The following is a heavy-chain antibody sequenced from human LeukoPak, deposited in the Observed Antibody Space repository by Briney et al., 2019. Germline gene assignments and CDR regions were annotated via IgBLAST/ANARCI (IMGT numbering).Heavy chain of an antibody. V-gene: IGHV1-2*02. D-gene: IGHD2-15*01. J-gene: IGHJ4*02. Sequence: ASVKVSCKASGYTFTDSYMHWVRQAPGQGPEWMGWLNPNSGDTKYAQRFQGRVTMTRDTSINTAYMELSSLRSDDTAVYYCARAFCTGSSCYYFDYWGQGALVTVSS. CDR3: ARAFCTGSSCYYFDY. CDR1: GYTFTDSY. CDR2: LNPNSGDT.